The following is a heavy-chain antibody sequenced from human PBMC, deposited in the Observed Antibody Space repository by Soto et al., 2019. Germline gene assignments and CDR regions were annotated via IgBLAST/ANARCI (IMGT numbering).Heavy chain of an antibody. Sequence: PGGSLRLSCAASGFTFSSYAMSWVRQAPGKGLEWVSAISGSGGSTYYADSVKGRFTISRDNSKNTLYLQMNSLRAEDTAVYYCAKTNYYDSSGYWIYFDYWGQGTLVTVSS. D-gene: IGHD3-22*01. CDR2: ISGSGGST. J-gene: IGHJ4*02. CDR3: AKTNYYDSSGYWIYFDY. V-gene: IGHV3-23*01. CDR1: GFTFSSYA.